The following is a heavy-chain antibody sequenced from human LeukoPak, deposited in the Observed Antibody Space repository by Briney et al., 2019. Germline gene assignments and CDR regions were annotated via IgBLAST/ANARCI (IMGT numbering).Heavy chain of an antibody. CDR3: ARGPAGSSWYSRLDP. CDR1: GFMFTDYW. D-gene: IGHD6-13*01. V-gene: IGHV3-74*01. J-gene: IGHJ5*02. Sequence: GGSLRLSCAASGFMFTDYWMHWVRQAPGKELVWVARIRGDGRATTYADSVKGLFTISRDHSKNTLYRQMNRRRAEDPAVYYCARGPAGSSWYSRLDPWGQGTPVTVSS. CDR2: IRGDGRAT.